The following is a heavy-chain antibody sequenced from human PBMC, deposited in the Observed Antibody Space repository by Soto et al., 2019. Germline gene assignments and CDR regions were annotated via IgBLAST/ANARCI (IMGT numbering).Heavy chain of an antibody. CDR2: INTHNGNT. Sequence: ASVKVSCKASGYTFTNYGISWVRQAPGEGLEWLGWINTHNGNTNYAQNLQGRVFMTADTSTNTAYMELRSLRSDDTAIYYCTREGSAPYYYYAMDAWGQGTTVTVS. J-gene: IGHJ6*02. CDR1: GYTFTNYG. V-gene: IGHV1-18*01. D-gene: IGHD3-10*01. CDR3: TREGSAPYYYYAMDA.